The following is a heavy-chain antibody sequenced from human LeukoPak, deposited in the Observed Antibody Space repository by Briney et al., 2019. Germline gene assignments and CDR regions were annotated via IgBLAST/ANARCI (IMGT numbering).Heavy chain of an antibody. V-gene: IGHV3-33*01. Sequence: GRSLRLSCAASGFTFTTYGMHWVRQVPGKGLEWVTVIWYDGSNKFYSDSVKGRFTISRDNSKNTLYLQMNSLRAGDTAVYYCTRDFLDYGMDVWGQGTTVTVSS. CDR1: GFTFTTYG. J-gene: IGHJ6*02. CDR2: IWYDGSNK. CDR3: TRDFLDYGMDV.